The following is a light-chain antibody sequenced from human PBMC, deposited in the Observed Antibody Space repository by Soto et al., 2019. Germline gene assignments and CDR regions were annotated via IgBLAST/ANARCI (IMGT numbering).Light chain of an antibody. CDR1: RSDVGAYNY. CDR2: DVN. Sequence: QSALTQPASVSGSPGQSITISCTGTRSDVGAYNYVSWYQRHPGKGPKLLIYDVNSRPSGVSPRFSGSKSGNTASLTTSGLQAEDEADYYCSSYTSSSPVVFGGGTKLTVL. V-gene: IGLV2-14*01. CDR3: SSYTSSSPVV. J-gene: IGLJ2*01.